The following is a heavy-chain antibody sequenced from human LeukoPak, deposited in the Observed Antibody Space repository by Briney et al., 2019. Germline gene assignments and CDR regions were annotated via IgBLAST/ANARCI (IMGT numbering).Heavy chain of an antibody. CDR1: GGSISGYY. CDR2: IYYTGST. Sequence: SETLSLTCTVSGGSISGYYWSWIRQSPGKGLESIGFIYYTGSTNYNPSLNSRVTISLDTSKNQFSLRLNSVTAADTAVYYCAKGRTLVGGSTRSYDYWGQGTLVTVSS. D-gene: IGHD1-26*01. CDR3: AKGRTLVGGSTRSYDY. V-gene: IGHV4-59*01. J-gene: IGHJ4*02.